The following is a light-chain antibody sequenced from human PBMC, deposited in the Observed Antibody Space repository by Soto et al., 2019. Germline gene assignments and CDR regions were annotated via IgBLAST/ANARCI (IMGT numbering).Light chain of an antibody. CDR3: QQRTNRPPIT. CDR1: QSVSSY. V-gene: IGKV3-11*01. CDR2: DTS. J-gene: IGKJ5*01. Sequence: EVVLTQSPATLSLSPEEGATLSCRASQSVSSYLAWYQQRPGQAPRLLSFDTSNRATDILARFSGSGSGTDFTLTISGLAPEDFAVYYCQQRTNRPPITFGQGTRLEIK.